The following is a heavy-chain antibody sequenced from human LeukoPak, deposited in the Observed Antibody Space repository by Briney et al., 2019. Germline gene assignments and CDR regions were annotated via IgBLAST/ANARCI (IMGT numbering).Heavy chain of an antibody. D-gene: IGHD3-22*01. J-gene: IGHJ4*02. CDR1: GYTFTSYG. Sequence: ASVKVSCKASGYTFTSYGISWVRQAPGQGLEWMGWISAYNGNTNYEQKFQGRVTMTRDTSISPAYMELSRLRSDDTAVYYCASGSDSSGYYFFDYWGQGTLVTVSS. CDR3: ASGSDSSGYYFFDY. CDR2: ISAYNGNT. V-gene: IGHV1-18*01.